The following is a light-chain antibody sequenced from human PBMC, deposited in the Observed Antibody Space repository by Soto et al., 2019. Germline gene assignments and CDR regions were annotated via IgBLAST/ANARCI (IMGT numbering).Light chain of an antibody. J-gene: IGLJ2*01. Sequence: QAVVTQPASVSGSPGQSITISCTGTSSDIGGYNYVSWYQQHPGKAPKLMIYEVNNRPSGVSNRFSGSKSGNTASLTISGLQAEDEADYYCSSYTTSTTLIVFGGGTQLTVL. CDR1: SSDIGGYNY. V-gene: IGLV2-14*01. CDR2: EVN. CDR3: SSYTTSTTLIV.